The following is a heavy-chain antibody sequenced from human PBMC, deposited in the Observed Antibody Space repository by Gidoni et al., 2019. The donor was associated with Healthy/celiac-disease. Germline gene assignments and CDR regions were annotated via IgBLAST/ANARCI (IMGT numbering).Heavy chain of an antibody. CDR3: ARDDSIAVAGTSWY. D-gene: IGHD6-19*01. CDR2: ISSSSSTI. CDR1: GFTFSSYS. V-gene: IGHV3-48*04. J-gene: IGHJ4*02. Sequence: EVQLVESGGGLVQPGGSLRLSCAAPGFTFSSYSMNWVRQAPGKGLEWVSYISSSSSTIYYADSVKGRFTISRDNAKNSLYLQMNSLRAEDTAGYYCARDDSIAVAGTSWYWGQGTLVTVSS.